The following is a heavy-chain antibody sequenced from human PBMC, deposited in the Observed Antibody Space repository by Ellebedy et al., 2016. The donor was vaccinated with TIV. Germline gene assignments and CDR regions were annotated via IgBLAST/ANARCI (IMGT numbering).Heavy chain of an antibody. CDR2: ISGSGSST. V-gene: IGHV3-23*01. CDR3: AKDQGLWFGDMGGMDV. CDR1: GFTFITYA. J-gene: IGHJ6*02. D-gene: IGHD3-10*01. Sequence: PGGSLRLSCAASGFTFITYAMSWVRQAPGKGLEWVSAISGSGSSTYNADPVKCRFTLARDNSKNTRYLEMKRLRAEDTALYYCAKDQGLWFGDMGGMDVWGQGTTVIVSS.